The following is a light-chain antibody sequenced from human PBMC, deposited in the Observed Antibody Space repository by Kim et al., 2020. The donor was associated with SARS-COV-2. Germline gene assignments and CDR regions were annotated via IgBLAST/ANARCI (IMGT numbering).Light chain of an antibody. CDR3: QSYDSSNPWV. CDR1: SSSMASND. Sequence: VTRAGTRSSSSMASNDVQWYHQRPGSAPTTVIYEDNQSPSGVPDRFSGSNDSSSNAASLSIPGLKTEDGAGCDCQSYDSSNPWVFGGGTQLTVL. CDR2: EDN. V-gene: IGLV6-57*03. J-gene: IGLJ3*02.